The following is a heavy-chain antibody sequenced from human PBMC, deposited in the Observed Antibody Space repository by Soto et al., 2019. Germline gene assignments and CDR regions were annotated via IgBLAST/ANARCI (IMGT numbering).Heavy chain of an antibody. J-gene: IGHJ4*02. CDR3: ARGRIPLGYCSGGSGPYYFDY. CDR1: GFTFSSYG. Sequence: QVQLVESGGGVVQPGRSLRLSCAASGFTFSSYGMHWVHQAPGKGLEWVAVIWYDGSNKYYADSVKGRFTISRDNSKNTLYLQMNSLRAEYTAVYYCARGRIPLGYCSGGSGPYYFDYWGQGTLVTVSS. V-gene: IGHV3-33*01. CDR2: IWYDGSNK. D-gene: IGHD2-15*01.